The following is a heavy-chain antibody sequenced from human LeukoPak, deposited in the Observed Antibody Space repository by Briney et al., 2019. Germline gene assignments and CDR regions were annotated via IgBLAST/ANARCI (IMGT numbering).Heavy chain of an antibody. CDR1: GFTFSSYA. V-gene: IGHV3-23*01. D-gene: IGHD3-9*01. CDR2: ISGSGGST. J-gene: IGHJ4*02. CDR3: AKVKYDILTGSLDY. Sequence: GGSLRLSCAASGFTFSSYAMSWVRQAPGKGLEWVSAISGSGGSTYYADSVKGRFTISRDNSKNTLYLQMNSLRAEDTAVYYCAKVKYDILTGSLDYWGQGTLVTVSS.